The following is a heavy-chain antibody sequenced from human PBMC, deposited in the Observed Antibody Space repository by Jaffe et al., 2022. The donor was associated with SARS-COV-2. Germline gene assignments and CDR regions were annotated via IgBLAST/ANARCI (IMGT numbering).Heavy chain of an antibody. CDR3: ARVYGYRIDY. D-gene: IGHD5-12*01. CDR2: ISTSASMI. J-gene: IGHJ4*02. CDR1: GFSFSDYY. Sequence: QVQLAESGGGLVKPGVSLRLSCAASGFSFSDYYMSWIRQAPGKRLEWVSYISTSASMIYHAASVKGRFTISRDNAKNSLYLQMNSLRAEDTAVYYCARVYGYRIDYWGQGTQVTVSS. V-gene: IGHV3-11*01.